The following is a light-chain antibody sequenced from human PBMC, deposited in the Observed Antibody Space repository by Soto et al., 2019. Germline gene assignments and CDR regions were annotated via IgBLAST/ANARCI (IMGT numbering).Light chain of an antibody. CDR1: QSVSSSY. J-gene: IGKJ2*02. CDR3: QQRSNWPPST. Sequence: IVLTQSPGTLSLSPGERATLSCRASQSVSSSYLAWYQQKPGQAPRLLIHGASTRATGIPDRFSGSGSGTDFTLTISRLEPEDFAVYYCQQRSNWPPSTFGQGTKLEIK. CDR2: GAS. V-gene: IGKV3D-20*02.